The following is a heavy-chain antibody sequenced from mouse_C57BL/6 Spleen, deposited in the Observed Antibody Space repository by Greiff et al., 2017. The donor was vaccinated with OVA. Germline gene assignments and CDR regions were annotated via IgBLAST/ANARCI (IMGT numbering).Heavy chain of an antibody. CDR3: ARLFGRDYYSMDY. Sequence: EVQLQQSGPELVKPGDSVKISCKASGYSFTGYFMNWVMQSHGKSLEWIGRINPYNGDTFYNQKLKGKATLTVDKSSSTAHMELRSLTSEDSAVYYCARLFGRDYYSMDYWGQGTSVTVSS. CDR1: GYSFTGYF. CDR2: INPYNGDT. J-gene: IGHJ4*01. V-gene: IGHV1-20*01.